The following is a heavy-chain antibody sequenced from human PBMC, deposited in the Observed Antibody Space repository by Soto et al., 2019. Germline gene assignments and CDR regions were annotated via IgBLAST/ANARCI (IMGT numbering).Heavy chain of an antibody. CDR2: FDPEDGET. V-gene: IGHV1-24*01. D-gene: IGHD3-3*01. Sequence: ASVKVSCKVSGYTLTELSMHWVRQAPGKGLEWMGGFDPEDGETIYAQKFQGRVTMTGDTSTDTAYMELSSLRSEDTAVYYCATVYRVFGVAYYYYYYGMDVWGQGTTVTVSS. CDR1: GYTLTELS. J-gene: IGHJ6*02. CDR3: ATVYRVFGVAYYYYYYGMDV.